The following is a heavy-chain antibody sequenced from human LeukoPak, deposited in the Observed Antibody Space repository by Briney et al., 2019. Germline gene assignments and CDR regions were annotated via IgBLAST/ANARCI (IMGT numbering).Heavy chain of an antibody. J-gene: IGHJ4*02. D-gene: IGHD2-15*01. CDR3: ARDERFCNGDNHYPDLGY. V-gene: IGHV1-2*02. CDR1: GYTXTGYY. Sequence: ASVKVSCKASGYTXTGYYMFWVRQAPGQGLEWMGWINPNTGATKYGQNFQGRVTLTRDTSIRTTFMELSSLRSDDTAFYYCARDERFCNGDNHYPDLGYWGQGTLVTVSS. CDR2: INPNTGAT.